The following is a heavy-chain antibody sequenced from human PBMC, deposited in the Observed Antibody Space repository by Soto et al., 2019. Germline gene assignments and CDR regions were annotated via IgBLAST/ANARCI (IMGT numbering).Heavy chain of an antibody. Sequence: XAILYLTCTVSRGSISSGTNYWAWIRQPPGKGLEWIANIYYSGSTFYNPSLKSRVTISLDTSKNQFSLKLRSVTAADTAAYYCSRPSCQIDFCGQRTLVTVSS. V-gene: IGHV4-39*01. D-gene: IGHD2-2*01. CDR2: IYYSGST. J-gene: IGHJ4*02. CDR3: SRPSCQIDF. CDR1: RGSISSGTNY.